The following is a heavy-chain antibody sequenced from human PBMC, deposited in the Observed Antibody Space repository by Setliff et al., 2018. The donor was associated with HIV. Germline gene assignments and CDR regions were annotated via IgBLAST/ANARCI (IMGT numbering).Heavy chain of an antibody. V-gene: IGHV4-39*01. Sequence: PSETLSLTCTVSGGSIRSIDYFWGWIRQPPGKGLEWLGNIGNIYYGGTTYYNPSLKGRITISVFTPSQQLSLTLTSVTPADTAVYYCARLRAAGTVHYFDPWGQGTQVTVSS. CDR3: ARLRAAGTVHYFDP. CDR1: GGSIRSIDYF. J-gene: IGHJ5*02. CDR2: IYYGGTT. D-gene: IGHD6-13*01.